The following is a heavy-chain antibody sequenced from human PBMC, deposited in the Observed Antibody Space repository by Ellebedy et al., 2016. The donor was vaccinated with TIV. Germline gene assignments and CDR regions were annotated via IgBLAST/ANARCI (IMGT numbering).Heavy chain of an antibody. CDR3: AWVQRGSGWGSGHNYYGMDV. CDR1: GYTFTDYD. CDR2: VDPNSGIT. Sequence: ASVKVSCKASGYTFTDYDINWVRQATGQGLEWMGWVDPNSGITGNEQKFQGRVTMTWNTSTGTVDMELSSLTSADTAVYFCAWVQRGSGWGSGHNYYGMDVWGQGATVTVSS. J-gene: IGHJ6*02. D-gene: IGHD6-19*01. V-gene: IGHV1-8*01.